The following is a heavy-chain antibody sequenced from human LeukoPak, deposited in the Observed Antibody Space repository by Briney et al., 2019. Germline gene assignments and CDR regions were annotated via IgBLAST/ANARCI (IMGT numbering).Heavy chain of an antibody. Sequence: GASVKVSCKASGYTLTSYGISWVRQAPGQGLEWMGWISPYNGNTDHAQKFQGRVTMTTDTFTSTAYMDLRSLRSDDTAVYYCARKLYDSSRYGQTYYFDNWGQGTLVTVSS. V-gene: IGHV1-18*01. CDR2: ISPYNGNT. CDR1: GYTLTSYG. J-gene: IGHJ4*02. D-gene: IGHD3-22*01. CDR3: ARKLYDSSRYGQTYYFDN.